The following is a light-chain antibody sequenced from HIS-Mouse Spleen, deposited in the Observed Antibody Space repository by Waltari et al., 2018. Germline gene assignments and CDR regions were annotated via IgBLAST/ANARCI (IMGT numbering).Light chain of an antibody. V-gene: IGLV3-27*01. CDR2: KDS. CDR3: YSAADNSGV. CDR1: VLAKNY. Sequence: SYELTQPSSVSVSPGQTARITCSGDVLAKNYARWFQQKPGQAPVLVIYKDSERPSGIPGRFSGSSSGTTVTLTISGAQVEDEADYYCYSAADNSGVFGGGTKLTVL. J-gene: IGLJ2*01.